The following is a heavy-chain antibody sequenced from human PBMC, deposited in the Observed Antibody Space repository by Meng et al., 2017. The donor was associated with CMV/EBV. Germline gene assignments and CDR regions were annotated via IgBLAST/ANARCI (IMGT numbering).Heavy chain of an antibody. D-gene: IGHD4-23*01. V-gene: IGHV4-39*07. CDR3: ARDPSLRWIDY. J-gene: IGHJ4*02. Sequence: HRRLQDSGPGLVKPSETLSRTCTVSGGSISSSSYYWGWIRQPPGKGLEWIGSIYYSGSTYYNPSLKSRVTISVGTSKNQFSLKLSSVTAADTAVYYCARDPSLRWIDYWGQGTLVTVSS. CDR1: GGSISSSSYY. CDR2: IYYSGST.